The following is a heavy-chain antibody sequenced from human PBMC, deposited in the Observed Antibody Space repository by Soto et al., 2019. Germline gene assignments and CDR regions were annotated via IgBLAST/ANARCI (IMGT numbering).Heavy chain of an antibody. CDR3: ARHRAMAYYYYYGMDV. CDR1: GYSFTSYW. V-gene: IGHV5-51*01. Sequence: PGESLKISCKGSGYSFTSYWIGWVRQMPGKGLERMGIIYPGDSDTRYSPSVQGQVTISADKSISTAYLQWSSLKASDTAMYYCARHRAMAYYYYYGMDVWGQGTTVTVSS. D-gene: IGHD5-18*01. J-gene: IGHJ6*02. CDR2: IYPGDSDT.